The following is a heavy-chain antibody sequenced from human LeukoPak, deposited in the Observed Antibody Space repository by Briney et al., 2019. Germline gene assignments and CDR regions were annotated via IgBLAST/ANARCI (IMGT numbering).Heavy chain of an antibody. Sequence: GTLSPSFGVSGGSNSSNYWSWMWQPAGKGLKWIRRLYTSGSTNYNPSLKSRVTMSVDTSKNQFSLKLSSLTAADTAVYYCAREPPSSGWLIDDWGQGTLVTVSS. V-gene: IGHV4-4*07. CDR3: AREPPSSGWLIDD. CDR2: LYTSGST. D-gene: IGHD6-19*01. CDR1: GGSNSSNY. J-gene: IGHJ4*02.